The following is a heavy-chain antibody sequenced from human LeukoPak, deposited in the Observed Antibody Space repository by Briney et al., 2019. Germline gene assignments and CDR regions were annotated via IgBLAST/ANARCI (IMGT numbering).Heavy chain of an antibody. D-gene: IGHD3-10*01. CDR2: IYPGDSDT. Sequence: GESLKISCKGSGYSFTSYWIGWVRQMPGKGLELMGTIYPGDSDTRYSPSFQGQVTISADKSISTAYLQWSSLKASDTAMYYCARHHYYGSGAHPYYGMDVWGQGTTVTVSS. V-gene: IGHV5-51*01. CDR1: GYSFTSYW. CDR3: ARHHYYGSGAHPYYGMDV. J-gene: IGHJ6*02.